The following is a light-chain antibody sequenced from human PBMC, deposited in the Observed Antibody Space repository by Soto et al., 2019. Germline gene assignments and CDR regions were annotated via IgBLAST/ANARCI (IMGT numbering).Light chain of an antibody. CDR1: PTILHSNGYNY. J-gene: IGKJ5*01. CDR2: LGS. CDR3: MQALQTPIT. Sequence: DIVMAQSPLSLPLTPGEPASLSRRASPTILHSNGYNYLDWYLQKPGQSPQXLIYLGSNRASGVPDRFSASGSGTDFTLKISRVEAEDVGVYYCMQALQTPITFGQGTRLEI. V-gene: IGKV2-28*01.